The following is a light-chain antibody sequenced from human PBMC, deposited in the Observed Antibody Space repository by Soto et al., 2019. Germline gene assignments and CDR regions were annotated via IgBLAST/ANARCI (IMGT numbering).Light chain of an antibody. Sequence: DVQMTQSPSSLSASIGDRVTITCRASQSISSFLSWYQQKPGKAPNLLIFAASSLQGGVPSRFSGSGSGTDFTLTISSLQPEDFATYYCQQSYTTPLTFGGGTKVEIK. CDR2: AAS. V-gene: IGKV1-39*01. J-gene: IGKJ4*01. CDR3: QQSYTTPLT. CDR1: QSISSF.